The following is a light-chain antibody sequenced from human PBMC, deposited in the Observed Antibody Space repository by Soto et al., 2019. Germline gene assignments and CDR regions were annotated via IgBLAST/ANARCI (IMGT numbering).Light chain of an antibody. CDR1: QSVSSN. J-gene: IGKJ4*01. V-gene: IGKV3-15*01. CDR2: GAS. CDR3: QQYNNWPPGLT. Sequence: EIVMTQSPATLSVSPGERATLSCRASQSVSSNLAWYQQKPGQAPRLLIYGASTRATSIPARFSGSGSGTEFTLTISSLQSEDSAVYYCQQYNNWPPGLTFGGGTKVEIK.